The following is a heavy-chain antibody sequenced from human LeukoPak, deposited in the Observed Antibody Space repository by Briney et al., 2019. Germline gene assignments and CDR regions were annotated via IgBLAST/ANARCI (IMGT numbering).Heavy chain of an antibody. CDR3: AKEVGTSSWYFDY. CDR2: ISSSGSTI. V-gene: IGHV3-11*04. Sequence: GGSLRLSCAASGFTFSDYYMSWIRQAPGKGLEWVSYISSSGSTIYYADSVKGRFTISRDNSKNTLYLQMNSLRAEDTAVYYCAKEVGTSSWYFDYWGQGTRVTVSS. J-gene: IGHJ4*02. D-gene: IGHD6-13*01. CDR1: GFTFSDYY.